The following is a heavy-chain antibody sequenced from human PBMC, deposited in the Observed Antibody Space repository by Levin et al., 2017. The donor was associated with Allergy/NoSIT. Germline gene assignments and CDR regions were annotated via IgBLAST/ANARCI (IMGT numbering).Heavy chain of an antibody. J-gene: IGHJ4*02. CDR1: FSPFPPSF. CDR3: ARVSAWDVTYPDY. Sequence: ASVKVSCTSSFSPFPPSFLSFFLPSPLPGLEWMGWVSGYNGKTDYAQRLQGRVTMTTDTSTTTANMELTSLRSDDTAVYYCARVSAWDVTYPDYWGQGTLVTVSS. D-gene: IGHD1-26*01. CDR2: VSGYNGKT. V-gene: IGHV1-18*01.